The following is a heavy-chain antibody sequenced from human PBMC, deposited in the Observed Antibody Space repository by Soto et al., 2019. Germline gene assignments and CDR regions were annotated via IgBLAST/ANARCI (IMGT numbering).Heavy chain of an antibody. V-gene: IGHV4-31*03. J-gene: IGHJ5*02. CDR3: ARYATVTTFGLADVGWFDP. CDR2: IYYSGST. CDR1: GGSISSGGYY. Sequence: SETLSLTCTVSGGSISSGGYYWSWIRQHPGKGLEWIGYIYYSGSTYYNPSLKSRVTISVDTSKNQFSLKLSSVTAADTAVYYCARYATVTTFGLADVGWFDPWGQGTLVTVSS. D-gene: IGHD4-17*01.